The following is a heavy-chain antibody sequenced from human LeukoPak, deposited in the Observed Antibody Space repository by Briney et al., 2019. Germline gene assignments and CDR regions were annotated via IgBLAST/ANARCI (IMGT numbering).Heavy chain of an antibody. CDR2: ISSTSGTI. CDR3: ARELVVPAAISSYDAFDI. V-gene: IGHV3-48*04. D-gene: IGHD2-2*01. Sequence: GGSLRLSCVASGFTFRSYSMNWVRQAPGKGLEWVSYISSTSGTIYYADSMKGRFTISRDNAKNSLYLQMNGQRAEDTAVYYCARELVVPAAISSYDAFDIWGQGTMVTVSS. J-gene: IGHJ3*02. CDR1: GFTFRSYS.